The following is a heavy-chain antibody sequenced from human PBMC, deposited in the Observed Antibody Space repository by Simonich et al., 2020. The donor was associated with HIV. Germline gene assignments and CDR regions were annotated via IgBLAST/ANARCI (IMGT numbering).Heavy chain of an antibody. D-gene: IGHD3-16*01. Sequence: QVQLVESGGGVVQPGRSLRLSCAASGFTFSSYAMHWVRQAPGKGVAWVAVISYDGSNKYDADSVKGRFTISRDNSKNTLYLQMNSLRAEDTAVYYCASGGSISSVWADDYWGQGTLVTVSS. J-gene: IGHJ4*02. CDR2: ISYDGSNK. CDR3: ASGGSISSVWADDY. V-gene: IGHV3-30*07. CDR1: GFTFSSYA.